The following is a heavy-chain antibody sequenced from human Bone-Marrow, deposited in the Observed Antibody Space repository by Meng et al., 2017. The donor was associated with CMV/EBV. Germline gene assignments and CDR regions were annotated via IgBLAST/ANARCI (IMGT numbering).Heavy chain of an antibody. CDR3: ARDRFPGHSGSYPLGY. CDR1: GYTFTGHY. J-gene: IGHJ4*02. Sequence: ASVKVSCKASGYTFTGHYMHWVRQAPGQGLEWMGWIKPNNGGTSYAQRFQGRVTMTTDTSTSTAYMELRSLRSDDTAVYYCARDRFPGHSGSYPLGYWGQGMLVTVSS. CDR2: IKPNNGGT. V-gene: IGHV1-2*02. D-gene: IGHD1-26*01.